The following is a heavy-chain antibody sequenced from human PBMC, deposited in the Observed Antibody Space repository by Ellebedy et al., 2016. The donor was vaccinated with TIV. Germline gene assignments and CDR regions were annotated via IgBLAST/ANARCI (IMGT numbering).Heavy chain of an antibody. CDR1: GDSVSSNGAA. J-gene: IGHJ3*02. Sequence: SQTLSLTCAISGDSVSSNGAAWNWIRQSPSRGLEWLGRTYYRSKWYHDYAVSVKSRITVNPDTSKNQFSLQLNSVSPEDTAVYYCASDGQLGLDALDIWGQGTMVVVSS. CDR3: ASDGQLGLDALDI. D-gene: IGHD1-7*01. V-gene: IGHV6-1*01. CDR2: TYYRSKWYH.